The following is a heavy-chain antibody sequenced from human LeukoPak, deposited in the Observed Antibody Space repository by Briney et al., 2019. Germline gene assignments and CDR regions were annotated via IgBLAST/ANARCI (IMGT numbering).Heavy chain of an antibody. CDR1: GFIFSDYY. CDR3: ARAHNWKYGSFDF. J-gene: IGHJ4*02. CDR2: ISSSGSSI. D-gene: IGHD1-7*01. Sequence: GGSLRLSCAASGFIFSDYYMNWIRQAPGKGLEWVSYISSSGSSIYYADSVKGRFTISRDNAKSSLYLQMNSLRAEDTAVYYCARAHNWKYGSFDFWGQGTLVTVSS. V-gene: IGHV3-11*04.